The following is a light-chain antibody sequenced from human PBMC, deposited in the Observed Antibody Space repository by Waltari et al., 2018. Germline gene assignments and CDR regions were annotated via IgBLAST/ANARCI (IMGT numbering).Light chain of an antibody. J-gene: IGLJ1*01. CDR3: CSYTSSGTYV. CDR1: TSDVGGYNY. Sequence: QSALTQPASMSGSPGQSITISCTGTTSDVGGYNYVSWYQQYPGKAPKLMIYAVSGRSSGGFNRFSASKSGNTASLTIAGLQTEDEADYYCCSYTSSGTYVFGSGTKVTV. V-gene: IGLV2-14*03. CDR2: AVS.